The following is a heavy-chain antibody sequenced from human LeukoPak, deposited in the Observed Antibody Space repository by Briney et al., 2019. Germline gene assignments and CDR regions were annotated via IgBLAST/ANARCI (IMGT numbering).Heavy chain of an antibody. V-gene: IGHV3-53*01. J-gene: IGHJ3*02. CDR1: GFTVSSNY. CDR3: ARDDYYDSSGYKGAFDI. D-gene: IGHD3-22*01. CDR2: IYSGGST. Sequence: GGSLRLSCAASGFTVSSNYMSWVRQAPGKGLEWVSVIYSGGSTYYADSVKGRFTISRDNSKNTLYLQMNSLRAEDTAVYYCARDDYYDSSGYKGAFDIWGQGTMVTVSS.